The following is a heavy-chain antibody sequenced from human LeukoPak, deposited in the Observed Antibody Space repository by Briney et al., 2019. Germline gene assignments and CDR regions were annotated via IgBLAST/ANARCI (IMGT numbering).Heavy chain of an antibody. CDR3: VKGPTHSANWYAALDY. CDR1: GFNFDDYT. D-gene: IGHD6-13*01. V-gene: IGHV3-43*01. J-gene: IGHJ4*02. CDR2: ITWTGGNT. Sequence: GGSLRLSCAAPGFNFDDYTMHWVRQAPGKGLEWVSLITWTGGNTYYADSVKGRFTISRDNFKRSLYLQMNSLRTEDTALYYCVKGPTHSANWYAALDYWGQGTLVTVSS.